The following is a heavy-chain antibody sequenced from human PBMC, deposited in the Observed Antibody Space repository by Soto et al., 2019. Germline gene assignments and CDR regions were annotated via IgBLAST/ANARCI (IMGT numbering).Heavy chain of an antibody. D-gene: IGHD3-3*01. CDR1: GFTFSSYA. CDR3: AKGQRVLRFLEWLLRNTYYYYYMDV. CDR2: ISGSGGST. J-gene: IGHJ6*03. V-gene: IGHV3-23*01. Sequence: GGSLRLSCAASGFTFSSYAMSWVRQAPGKGLEWVSAISGSGGSTYYADSVKGRFTISRDNSKNTLYLQMNSLRAEDTAVYYCAKGQRVLRFLEWLLRNTYYYYYMDVWGKGTTVTVSS.